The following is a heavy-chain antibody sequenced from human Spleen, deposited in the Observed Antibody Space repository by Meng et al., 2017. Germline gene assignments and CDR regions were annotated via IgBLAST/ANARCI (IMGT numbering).Heavy chain of an antibody. D-gene: IGHD6-6*01. CDR2: IYYSGST. CDR3: ARGGAVRPVNWFDP. V-gene: IGHV4-31*03. CDR1: GDSITSGVHY. Sequence: QPQLQESGPGLVKPSQTLSLTCPFTGDSITSGVHYWSWIRQHPGGGLEWIGYIYYSGSTNYNPSLKSRLIISVDTSNNQFSLKLSSVTAADTAVYYCARGGAVRPVNWFDPWGQGTLVTVSS. J-gene: IGHJ5*02.